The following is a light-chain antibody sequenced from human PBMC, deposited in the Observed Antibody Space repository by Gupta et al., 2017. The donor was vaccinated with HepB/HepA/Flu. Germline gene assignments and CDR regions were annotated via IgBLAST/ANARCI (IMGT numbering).Light chain of an antibody. CDR1: SNNVGYQG. Sequence: QAGLTQPPSVSKGLRQTATLTCTGNSNNVGYQGAAWLQQHQGHPPNLLSYSKDNRPSGISERFSSARSGNKASPIITGLQPEDEADDYCSAWDNSLRVYVFGPGTKVTVL. J-gene: IGLJ1*01. CDR3: SAWDNSLRVYV. CDR2: SKD. V-gene: IGLV10-54*04.